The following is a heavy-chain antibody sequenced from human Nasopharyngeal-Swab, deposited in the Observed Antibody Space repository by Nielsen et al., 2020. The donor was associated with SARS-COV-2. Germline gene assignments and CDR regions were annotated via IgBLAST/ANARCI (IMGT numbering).Heavy chain of an antibody. Sequence: GESLKISCTASGFTFSSYAMSWVRQAPGKGLEWVSAISGSGGSTYYADSVKGRFTISRDNSKNTLYLQMSSLRAEDTAIYYCAKDLGVESPLWFDYWGQGTLLTVSS. CDR2: ISGSGGST. V-gene: IGHV3-23*01. J-gene: IGHJ4*02. CDR3: AKDLGVESPLWFDY. CDR1: GFTFSSYA. D-gene: IGHD4-23*01.